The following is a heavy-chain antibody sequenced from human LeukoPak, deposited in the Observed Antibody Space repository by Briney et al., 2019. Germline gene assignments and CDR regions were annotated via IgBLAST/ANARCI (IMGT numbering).Heavy chain of an antibody. V-gene: IGHV3-48*04. Sequence: GGSLRLSCAASGFTFSSYSMNWVRQAPAKGLEWASYISSSSSSTIYYADSVKGRLTISRDSSENTLYLQMNSLRPEDTAVYYCAKGSNYCSNNCPQYYHYMDVWGKGTTVIVSS. CDR1: GFTFSSYS. D-gene: IGHD2-2*01. CDR3: AKGSNYCSNNCPQYYHYMDV. J-gene: IGHJ6*03. CDR2: ISSSSSSTI.